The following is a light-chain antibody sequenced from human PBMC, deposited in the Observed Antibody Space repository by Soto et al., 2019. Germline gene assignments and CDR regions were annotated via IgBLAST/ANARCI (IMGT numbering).Light chain of an antibody. J-gene: IGKJ1*01. V-gene: IGKV1-6*01. CDR3: LQDYNCPMT. CDR2: SAS. Sequence: AIQLTQSPSSLSASVGDRVTITCRASQGIRNDLGWYQQKPGKAPKLLIYSASSLQSGVPSRFSGSGSGPDFTLTISSLQPEDFATYYCLQDYNCPMTLGQGTKVDIK. CDR1: QGIRND.